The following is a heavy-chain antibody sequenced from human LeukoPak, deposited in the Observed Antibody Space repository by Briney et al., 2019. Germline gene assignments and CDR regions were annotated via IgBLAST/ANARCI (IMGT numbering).Heavy chain of an antibody. CDR1: GFNLKAYS. J-gene: IGHJ4*02. CDR3: ARKVAGSYLEEYFDY. V-gene: IGHV1-2*06. CDR2: INPNSGGT. Sequence: SLKFSCKVFGFNLKAYSMQWVHQANGHDHEWQARINPNSGGTNYAQKFQGRVTMTRDTSISTAYMELSRLRSDDTAVYYCARKVAGSYLEEYFDYWGQGTLVTVSS. D-gene: IGHD3-10*01.